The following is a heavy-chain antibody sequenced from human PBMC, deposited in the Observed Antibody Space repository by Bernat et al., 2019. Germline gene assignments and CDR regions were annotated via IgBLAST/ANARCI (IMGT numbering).Heavy chain of an antibody. Sequence: QVQLVQSGAEVKKPGASVKVSCKASGYTFTSYGISWVRQAPGQGLEWMGWISAYNGNTNYAQKLQGRVTMTTDTSTSTAYMELRSLRSDDTAVYYCARAGYCSSTSCYAEGYHYYYYMDVWGKGTTVTVSS. V-gene: IGHV1-18*01. D-gene: IGHD2-2*01. CDR1: GYTFTSYG. CDR2: ISAYNGNT. J-gene: IGHJ6*03. CDR3: ARAGYCSSTSCYAEGYHYYYYMDV.